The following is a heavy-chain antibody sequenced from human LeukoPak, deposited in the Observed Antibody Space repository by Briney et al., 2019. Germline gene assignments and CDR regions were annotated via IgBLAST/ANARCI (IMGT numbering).Heavy chain of an antibody. J-gene: IGHJ4*02. Sequence: PGGSLRLSCAASGFTFDDYGMSWVRQAPGKGLGWVSVIYSGGSTYYADSVKGRFTISRDNSKNTLYLQMNSLRAEDTAVYYCARFSSNGVSEFAYWGQGTLVTVSS. V-gene: IGHV3-66*02. D-gene: IGHD2-8*01. CDR1: GFTFDDYG. CDR3: ARFSSNGVSEFAY. CDR2: IYSGGST.